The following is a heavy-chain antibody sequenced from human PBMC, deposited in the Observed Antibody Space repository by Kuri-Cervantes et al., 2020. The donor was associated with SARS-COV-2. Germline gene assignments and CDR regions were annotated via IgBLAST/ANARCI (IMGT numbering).Heavy chain of an antibody. CDR3: ARVNWDVPLTTLDY. CDR1: GYTFTGYY. CDR2: INPNSGGT. D-gene: IGHD1-1*01. V-gene: IGHV1-2*02. Sequence: ASVKVSCKASGYTFTGYYMHWVRQAPGQGLEWMGWINPNSGGTNYAQKFQGRVTMTRDTSISTAYMELSRLRSDDTAVYYCARVNWDVPLTTLDYWGQGTRVTVSS. J-gene: IGHJ4*02.